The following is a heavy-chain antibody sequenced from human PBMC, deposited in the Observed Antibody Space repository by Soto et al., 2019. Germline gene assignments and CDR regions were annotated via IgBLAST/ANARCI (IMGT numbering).Heavy chain of an antibody. Sequence: GGSLRLSCAVSGFTFSNYWMDWVRQAPGKGLVWVSRINSDGNSATYADSVKGRFTISRDNAKNTLFMQMNSLRAEDTAVYYCAREKGRYYGSGSYYKSGAFDIWGQGTMVTV. CDR3: AREKGRYYGSGSYYKSGAFDI. D-gene: IGHD3-10*01. CDR1: GFTFSNYW. J-gene: IGHJ3*02. V-gene: IGHV3-74*01. CDR2: INSDGNSA.